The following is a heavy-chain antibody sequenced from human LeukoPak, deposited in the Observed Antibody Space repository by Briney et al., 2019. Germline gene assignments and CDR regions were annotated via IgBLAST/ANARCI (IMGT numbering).Heavy chain of an antibody. V-gene: IGHV3-23*01. CDR2: ISGSGGST. Sequence: GGSLRLSCAASGFTFSSYWMSWVRQAPGKGLEWASAISGSGGSTYYADSVKGRFTISRDNSKNTLYLQMNSLRAEDTAVYYCAKDRAYYDILTGGDYYYGMDVWGQGTTVTVSS. J-gene: IGHJ6*02. CDR1: GFTFSSYW. D-gene: IGHD3-9*01. CDR3: AKDRAYYDILTGGDYYYGMDV.